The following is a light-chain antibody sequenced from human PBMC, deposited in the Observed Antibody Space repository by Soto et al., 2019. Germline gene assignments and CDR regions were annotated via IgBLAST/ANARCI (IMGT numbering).Light chain of an antibody. J-gene: IGKJ5*01. CDR3: QQLLSYPIT. V-gene: IGKV1-9*01. CDR1: QGISTY. CDR2: AAS. Sequence: DIQLTQSPSFLSASVGDRVTITCRSSQGISTYLAWYQQKPGKAPKLLIYAASTLQSGVPLSFSGSVSGTSFTLTISSLQPEDFASYYCQQLLSYPITFGQGTRLEIK.